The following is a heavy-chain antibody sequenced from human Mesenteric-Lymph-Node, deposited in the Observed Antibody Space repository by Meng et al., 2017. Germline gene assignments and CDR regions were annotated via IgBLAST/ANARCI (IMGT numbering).Heavy chain of an antibody. D-gene: IGHD2-21*02. J-gene: IGHJ3*02. CDR3: ARDVTLDAFDI. CDR2: IYSGGST. Sequence: GGSLRLSCAASGFTVSSNYMSWVRQAPGKGQEWVSVIYSGGSTYYADSVKGRFTISRDNSKNTLYLQMNSLRAEDTAVYYCARDVTLDAFDIWGQGTMVTVSS. CDR1: GFTVSSNY. V-gene: IGHV3-66*02.